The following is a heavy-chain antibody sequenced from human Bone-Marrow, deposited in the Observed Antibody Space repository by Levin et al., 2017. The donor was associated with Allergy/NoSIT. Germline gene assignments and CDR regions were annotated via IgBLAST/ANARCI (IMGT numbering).Heavy chain of an antibody. Sequence: QTLSLTCTFSGFSLTTTEMRVGWLRQPPGKALEWLARIDWDDTKFYNTALKTRLTISKDTSKSQVVLTMTNMDPVDTAIYYCARIRGSYYVFPDYWGQGTLVIVSS. V-gene: IGHV2-70*04. CDR1: GFSLTTTEMR. CDR3: ARIRGSYYVFPDY. D-gene: IGHD3-10*01. CDR2: IDWDDTK. J-gene: IGHJ4*02.